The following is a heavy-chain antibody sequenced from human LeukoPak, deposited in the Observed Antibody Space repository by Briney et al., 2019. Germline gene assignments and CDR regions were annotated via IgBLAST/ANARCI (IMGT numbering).Heavy chain of an antibody. D-gene: IGHD3-22*01. V-gene: IGHV4-34*01. CDR1: GGSFSGYY. Sequence: SETLSLTCAVYGGSFSGYYWSWIRQPPGKGLEWIGEINHSGSTYYNPSLKSRVTISGDTSKNHFSLRLNSVTAADTAVYYCARRHRDSSGYYYVDYWGQGTLVTVSS. CDR3: ARRHRDSSGYYYVDY. CDR2: INHSGST. J-gene: IGHJ4*02.